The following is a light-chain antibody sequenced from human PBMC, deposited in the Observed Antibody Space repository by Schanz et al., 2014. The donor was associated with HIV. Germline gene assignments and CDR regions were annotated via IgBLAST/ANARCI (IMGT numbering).Light chain of an antibody. CDR3: MQATQFPRT. CDR1: QSLVYSDGNIY. CDR2: KIS. J-gene: IGKJ2*01. Sequence: DIVMTQTPLFSPVTLGQPASISCRSSQSLVYSDGNIYLSWFHQRPGQPPRLLISKISNRFSGVPDRFSGSGAGTYFTLKISRVEAEDVGVYYCMQATQFPRTFGPGTKLEIK. V-gene: IGKV2-24*01.